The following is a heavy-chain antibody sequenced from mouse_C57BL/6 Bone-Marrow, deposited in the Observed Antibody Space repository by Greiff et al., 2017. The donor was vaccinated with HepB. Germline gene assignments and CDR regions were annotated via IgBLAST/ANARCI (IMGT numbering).Heavy chain of an antibody. V-gene: IGHV6-3*01. D-gene: IGHD1-1*01. CDR2: IRLKSDNYAT. CDR3: RETTNYFDY. CDR1: GFTFSNYW. J-gene: IGHJ2*01. Sequence: EVKLEESGGGLVQPGGSMKLSCVASGFTFSNYWMNWVRQSPEKGLEWVAQIRLKSDNYATHYAESVKGRFTISRDDSKSSVYLQMNNLRAEDTGIYYCRETTNYFDYWGQGTTLTVSS.